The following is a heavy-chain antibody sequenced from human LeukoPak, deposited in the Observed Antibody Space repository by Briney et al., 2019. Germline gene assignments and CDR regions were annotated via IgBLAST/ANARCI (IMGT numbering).Heavy chain of an antibody. Sequence: GGSLRLSCVASGFTFNTYAMSWVRQAPGKGLEWVSTISGSGAFTKYADSVTGRFTISRDNSKNTLYLQMNSLRAEDSAVYYCAKDLGYYSSYYYGMDVWGQGTTVTVSS. CDR3: AKDLGYYSSYYYGMDV. V-gene: IGHV3-23*01. CDR2: ISGSGAFT. D-gene: IGHD4-11*01. CDR1: GFTFNTYA. J-gene: IGHJ6*02.